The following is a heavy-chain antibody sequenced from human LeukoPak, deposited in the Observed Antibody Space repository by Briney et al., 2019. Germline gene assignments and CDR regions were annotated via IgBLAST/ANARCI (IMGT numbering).Heavy chain of an antibody. D-gene: IGHD5-18*01. V-gene: IGHV4-34*01. J-gene: IGHJ6*02. CDR3: ARDGMECNYGYGDFYYGMDV. CDR2: IDHSGST. Sequence: PSETLSLTCAVYGGSFSGYYWSWIRQPPGKGLEWIGEIDHSGSTNYKPSLKSRVTISLDTSKYHFSLSLTSVTAADTAVYYCARDGMECNYGYGDFYYGMDVWGQGTTVTVSS. CDR1: GGSFSGYY.